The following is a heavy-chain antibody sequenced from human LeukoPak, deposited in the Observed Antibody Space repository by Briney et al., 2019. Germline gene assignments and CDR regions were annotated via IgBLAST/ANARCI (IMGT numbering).Heavy chain of an antibody. CDR3: ASSSTWYYFDY. CDR1: GFTFDDYA. J-gene: IGHJ4*02. CDR2: IYSGGST. Sequence: GGSLRLSCAASGFTFDDYAMHWVRQAPGKGLEWVSVIYSGGSTYYADSVKGRFTISRDNSKNTLYLRMNSLRAEDTAVYYCASSSTWYYFDYWGQGTLVTVSS. D-gene: IGHD6-19*01. V-gene: IGHV3-66*01.